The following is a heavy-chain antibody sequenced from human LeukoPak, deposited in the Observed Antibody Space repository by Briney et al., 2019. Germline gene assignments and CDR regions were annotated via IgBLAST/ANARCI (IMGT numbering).Heavy chain of an antibody. D-gene: IGHD2-2*02. J-gene: IGHJ3*02. CDR1: GYTFTCYG. CDR3: ARDAGIEVVPAAIGDDAFDI. CDR2: ISAYNGNT. Sequence: ASVKVSCKASGYTFTCYGISWVRQAPGQGLEWMGWISAYNGNTDYAQTLQGRVTMTTDTSTSTAYMELRSMRSDDTAVYYCARDAGIEVVPAAIGDDAFDIWGQGTMVTVSS. V-gene: IGHV1-18*01.